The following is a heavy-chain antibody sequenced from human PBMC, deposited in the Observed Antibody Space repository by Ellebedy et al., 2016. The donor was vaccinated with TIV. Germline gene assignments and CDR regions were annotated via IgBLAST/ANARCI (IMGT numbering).Heavy chain of an antibody. V-gene: IGHV1-69*13. CDR1: GYTFISYG. Sequence: AASVKVSCKASGYTFISYGINWVRQAPGQGLEWMGGIIPISGTAKYAQKFQGRVTITADESTSTAYMELSSLRSEDTAVYYCARDHGMIVVENAFDIWGQGTMVTVSS. J-gene: IGHJ3*02. CDR3: ARDHGMIVVENAFDI. CDR2: IIPISGTA. D-gene: IGHD3-22*01.